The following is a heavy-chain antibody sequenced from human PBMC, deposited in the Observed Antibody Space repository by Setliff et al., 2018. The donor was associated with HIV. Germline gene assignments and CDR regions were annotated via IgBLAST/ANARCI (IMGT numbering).Heavy chain of an antibody. J-gene: IGHJ4*02. CDR3: TREPPLSSSWYQIFDY. D-gene: IGHD6-13*01. CDR2: IRSKAYGGTT. CDR1: GFTFGDYA. Sequence: PGGSLRLSCTASGFTFGDYAMTWVRRAPGKGLEWVGIIRSKAYGGTTEYAASVKGRFTISRDDSKNIAYLQMNSLKTEDTAVYYCTREPPLSSSWYQIFDYWGQGTLVTVSS. V-gene: IGHV3-49*04.